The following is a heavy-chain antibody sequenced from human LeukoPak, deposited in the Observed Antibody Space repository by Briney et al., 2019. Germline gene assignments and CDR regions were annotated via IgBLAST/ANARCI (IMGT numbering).Heavy chain of an antibody. V-gene: IGHV3-7*03. CDR3: AREGVHCSGRSCLKAY. D-gene: IGHD2-15*01. J-gene: IGHJ4*02. Sequence: PGGSLRLSRAASGFTFSTYWMSWVRQAPGKGLEWVANIKKDGSEKYYMDSVKGRFTISRDNAENSLYLQMNSLRAEDTAVYYCAREGVHCSGRSCLKAYWGQGTQVTVSS. CDR1: GFTFSTYW. CDR2: IKKDGSEK.